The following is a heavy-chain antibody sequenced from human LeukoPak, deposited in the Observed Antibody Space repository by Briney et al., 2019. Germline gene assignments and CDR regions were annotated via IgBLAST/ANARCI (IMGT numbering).Heavy chain of an antibody. V-gene: IGHV3-23*01. Sequence: GGSLRLSCAASGFTFSSYAMSWVRQAPGKGLEWVSAISGSGGSTHYADSVKGRFTISRDNSKNTLYLQMNSLRAEDTAVYYCAKSPEGDLSFDYWGQGTLVTVSS. J-gene: IGHJ4*02. CDR2: ISGSGGST. CDR3: AKSPEGDLSFDY. CDR1: GFTFSSYA.